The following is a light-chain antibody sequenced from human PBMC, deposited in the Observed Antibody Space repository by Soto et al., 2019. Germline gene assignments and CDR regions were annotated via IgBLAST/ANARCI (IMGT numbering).Light chain of an antibody. J-gene: IGLJ2*01. CDR3: QVWNSNSDHPRVV. CDR2: DDT. Sequence: SYELTQPPSVSVAPGQTARITCGGSNIGIKSVHWYQQRPGQAPVLVVYDDTVRPSGIPVRFSGSDSGDTATLTISRAEAGDEADYYCQVWNSNSDHPRVVFGGGTKLTVL. CDR1: NIGIKS. V-gene: IGLV3-21*02.